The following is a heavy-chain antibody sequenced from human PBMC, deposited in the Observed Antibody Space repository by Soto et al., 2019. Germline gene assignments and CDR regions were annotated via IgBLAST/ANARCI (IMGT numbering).Heavy chain of an antibody. J-gene: IGHJ4*02. Sequence: SETLSLTCTVSGGSISSYYWSWIRQPPGKGLEWIGYIYYSGSTNYNPSLKSRVTISVDTSKNQFSLKLSSVTAADTAVYYCASSGPTQQNYDSSGYYYILGYWGQGTLVTVSS. CDR3: ASSGPTQQNYDSSGYYYILGY. CDR1: GGSISSYY. CDR2: IYYSGST. D-gene: IGHD3-22*01. V-gene: IGHV4-59*01.